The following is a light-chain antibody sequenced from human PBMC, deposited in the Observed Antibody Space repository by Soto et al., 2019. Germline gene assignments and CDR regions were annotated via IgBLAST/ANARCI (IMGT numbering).Light chain of an antibody. V-gene: IGKV3-20*01. J-gene: IGKJ2*01. Sequence: ESMLTQSPGTLSLSPGDRATLSCRASRSVSSRYITWYQQKPGQAPRLLIYGASIRATGLPDRLRGSGSGTDFTLTISRREAEDFAVYYCQQFGDSPPAFTFGQGTKLEI. CDR1: RSVSSRY. CDR2: GAS. CDR3: QQFGDSPPAFT.